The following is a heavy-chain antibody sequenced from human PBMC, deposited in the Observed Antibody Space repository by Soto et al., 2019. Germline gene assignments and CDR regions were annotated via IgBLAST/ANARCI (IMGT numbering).Heavy chain of an antibody. CDR3: ARAGYCSSTSCLPPNSYGMDV. Sequence: ASVKVSCKASGYTFTSYAMHWVRQAPGQRLEWMGWINAGNGNTKYSQKFQGRVTITRDTSASTAYMELSSLRSEDTAVYYCARAGYCSSTSCLPPNSYGMDVWGQGTTVTVPS. CDR2: INAGNGNT. D-gene: IGHD2-2*03. V-gene: IGHV1-3*01. CDR1: GYTFTSYA. J-gene: IGHJ6*02.